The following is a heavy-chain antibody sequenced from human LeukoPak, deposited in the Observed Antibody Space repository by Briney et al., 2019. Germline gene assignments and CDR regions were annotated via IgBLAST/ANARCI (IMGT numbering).Heavy chain of an antibody. J-gene: IGHJ6*02. V-gene: IGHV5-51*01. Sequence: GESLKISCKGSGYSFTSYWIGWVRQMPGKGLEWMGIIYPGDSDTRYSPSFQGQVTISADKSISTAYLQWSSLKASDTAMYYCASAIRYYDSSGYPPHYYYYCGMDVWGQGTTVTVSS. CDR2: IYPGDSDT. CDR3: ASAIRYYDSSGYPPHYYYYCGMDV. CDR1: GYSFTSYW. D-gene: IGHD3-22*01.